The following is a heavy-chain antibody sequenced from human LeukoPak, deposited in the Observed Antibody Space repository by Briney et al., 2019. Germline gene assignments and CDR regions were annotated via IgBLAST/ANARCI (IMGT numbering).Heavy chain of an antibody. J-gene: IGHJ4*02. CDR3: AKEASGQDY. D-gene: IGHD6-19*01. CDR1: GFTFSNYA. V-gene: IGHV3-23*01. Sequence: GGSLRLSCSASGFTFSNYAMNWVRQTPGKGLEWVSGISNSGGSTYYADSVKGRFTISRDNSKNTLYLQMNSLRAEDTAVYYCAKEASGQDYWGQGTLVTVSS. CDR2: ISNSGGST.